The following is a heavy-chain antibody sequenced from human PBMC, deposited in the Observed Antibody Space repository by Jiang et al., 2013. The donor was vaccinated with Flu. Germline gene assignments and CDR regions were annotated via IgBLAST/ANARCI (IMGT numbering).Heavy chain of an antibody. J-gene: IGHJ5*02. Sequence: LLKPSETLSLTCAVYGGSFSGYSWSWIRLPPEKGLEWIGEITHSGGTKYNPSLKSRVTISVDTSKNQFSLKVSSVTAADTAVYYCARGGAAGIVINNWFDPWGQGTLVTVSS. CDR1: GGSFSGYS. CDR2: ITHSGGT. V-gene: IGHV4-34*01. CDR3: ARGGAAGIVINNWFDP. D-gene: IGHD3-16*01.